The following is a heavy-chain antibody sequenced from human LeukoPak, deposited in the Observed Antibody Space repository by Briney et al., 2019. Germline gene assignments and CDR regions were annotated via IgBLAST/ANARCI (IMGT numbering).Heavy chain of an antibody. J-gene: IGHJ3*02. Sequence: PSETLSLTCAVYGGSFSGYYWSWIRQPPGEGLEWIGEINHSGSTNYNPSLKSRVTISVLTSKNRFSLKLSSVTAADTAVYYCATLTGGDDAFDIWGQGTMVTVSS. CDR1: GGSFSGYY. CDR2: INHSGST. D-gene: IGHD4-23*01. CDR3: ATLTGGDDAFDI. V-gene: IGHV4-34*01.